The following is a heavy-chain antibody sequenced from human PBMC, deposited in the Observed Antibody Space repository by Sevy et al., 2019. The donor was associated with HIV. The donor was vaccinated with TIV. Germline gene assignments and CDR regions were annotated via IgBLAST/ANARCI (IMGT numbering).Heavy chain of an antibody. CDR3: ARDLPPSATTVAHFDC. CDR1: GFTFSSYE. Sequence: WGSLGLSCAASGFTFSSYEMSWVRQAPGKGLEWVSYISNSGTTIYYSDSVKGRFTISRDNARNSLYLQMNSLRAEDTAIYYCARDLPPSATTVAHFDCWGQGTLVTVSS. J-gene: IGHJ4*02. V-gene: IGHV3-48*03. D-gene: IGHD4-17*01. CDR2: ISNSGTTI.